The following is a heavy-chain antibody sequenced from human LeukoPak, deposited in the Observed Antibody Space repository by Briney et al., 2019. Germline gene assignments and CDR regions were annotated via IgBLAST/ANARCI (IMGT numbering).Heavy chain of an antibody. D-gene: IGHD2-15*01. Sequence: ASVKVSCKASGYTFTSYGISWVRQAPGQGLEWMGWISAYNGNTNYAQKLQGRVTMTTDTSTSTAYMELRSLRSDDTAVYYCARDNTRLLGYCSGGSCYPGGYWGQGTLVTVSS. V-gene: IGHV1-18*01. CDR2: ISAYNGNT. J-gene: IGHJ4*02. CDR3: ARDNTRLLGYCSGGSCYPGGY. CDR1: GYTFTSYG.